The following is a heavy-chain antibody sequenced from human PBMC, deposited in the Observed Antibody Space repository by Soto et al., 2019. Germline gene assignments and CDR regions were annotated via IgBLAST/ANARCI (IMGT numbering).Heavy chain of an antibody. CDR2: ISPYTGNT. CDR3: VMVDNYVPPTPQDV. D-gene: IGHD3-16*01. CDR1: SYIFVNYG. Sequence: QVQLVQSGDEVKKPGASVKVSCKASSYIFVNYGIAWVRQAPGQGLEWMGWISPYTGNTHSASKVQGRLTMTTDTSTSTAYMDLGSLTSDDTAVYYCVMVDNYVPPTPQDVWGQGTTVIVSS. V-gene: IGHV1-18*01. J-gene: IGHJ6*02.